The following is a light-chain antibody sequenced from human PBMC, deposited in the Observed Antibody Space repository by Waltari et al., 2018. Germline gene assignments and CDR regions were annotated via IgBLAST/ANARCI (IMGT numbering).Light chain of an antibody. CDR1: QNVRSSY. V-gene: IGKV3-20*01. CDR2: GAS. J-gene: IGKJ2*01. Sequence: EIVLTQSPGTLSLSPGERATLSCRASQNVRSSYIAWYQQRPGQAPRLLIHGASSRATGIPDRFSGSGSGTDFTLTISGLEPDDFAVYFCELYDSSPPGYTFGQGTKLEI. CDR3: ELYDSSPPGYT.